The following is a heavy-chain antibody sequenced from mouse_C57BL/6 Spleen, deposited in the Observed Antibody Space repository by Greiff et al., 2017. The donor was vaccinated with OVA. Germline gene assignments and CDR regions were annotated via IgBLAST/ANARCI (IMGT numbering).Heavy chain of an antibody. CDR1: GYSITSGYY. CDR3: ARDPIKGYFDV. CDR2: ISYDGSN. D-gene: IGHD2-4*01. V-gene: IGHV3-6*01. J-gene: IGHJ1*03. Sequence: ESGPGLVKPSQSLSLTCSVTGYSITSGYYWHWIRQFPGNKLEWMGYISYDGSNNYNPSLKNRISITRDTSKNQFFLKLNSVTTEDTATYYCARDPIKGYFDVWGTGTTVTVSS.